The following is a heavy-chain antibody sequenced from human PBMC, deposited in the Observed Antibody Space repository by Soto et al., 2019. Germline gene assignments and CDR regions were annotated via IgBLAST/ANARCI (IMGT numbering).Heavy chain of an antibody. Sequence: EVQLLESGGGLVQPGGSLRLSCAASGFTFSSYAMSWVRQAPGKGLEWVSAISGSGGSTYYADSVKGRFTISRDNSKNTVYLQMNSLRAEDTAVYYCAKTEEMGYSSSWYAYWGQGTLVTVSS. D-gene: IGHD6-13*01. CDR1: GFTFSSYA. CDR3: AKTEEMGYSSSWYAY. J-gene: IGHJ4*02. CDR2: ISGSGGST. V-gene: IGHV3-23*01.